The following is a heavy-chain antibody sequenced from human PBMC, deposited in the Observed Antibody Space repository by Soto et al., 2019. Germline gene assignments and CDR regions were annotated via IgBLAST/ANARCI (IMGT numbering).Heavy chain of an antibody. CDR1: GGTFSSYA. CDR3: ARDLNEIAAKNWFDP. D-gene: IGHD6-6*01. V-gene: IGHV1-69*13. CDR2: IIPIFGTA. Sequence: SVEVSCKASGGTFSSYAISWVRQGPGQGLEWMGGIIPIFGTANYAQKFQGRVTITADESTSTAYMELSSLRSEDTAVYYCARDLNEIAAKNWFDPWGPGTL. J-gene: IGHJ5*02.